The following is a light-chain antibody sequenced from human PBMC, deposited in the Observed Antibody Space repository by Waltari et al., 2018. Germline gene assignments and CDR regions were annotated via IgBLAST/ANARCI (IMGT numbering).Light chain of an antibody. J-gene: IGLJ1*01. Sequence: QSALTQPPSASGSPGQSVTMSCTGTSSDVGGYNYVSWYQQHPGTVPKLIIYEVSERRSGVPHRFSGAKSGKTASLTVSGLQAEDEADYYCSSYAGSNSHVFGTGTRVTVL. V-gene: IGLV2-8*01. CDR3: SSYAGSNSHV. CDR2: EVS. CDR1: SSDVGGYNY.